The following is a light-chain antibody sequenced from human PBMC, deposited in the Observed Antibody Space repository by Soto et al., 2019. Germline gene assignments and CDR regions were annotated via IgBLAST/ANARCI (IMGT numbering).Light chain of an antibody. CDR3: PAYAGTYV. CDR1: SIHISTYDY. V-gene: IGLV2-11*01. Sequence: QSALTQPRSVSGSPGQSVTISCTGSSIHISTYDYVSWYQQYPDKAPNLLVYDVDRRPSGVPDRFSGSKSGNTASLTISGLKIDDEADYFCPAYAGTYVFGSGTKVTVL. CDR2: DVD. J-gene: IGLJ1*01.